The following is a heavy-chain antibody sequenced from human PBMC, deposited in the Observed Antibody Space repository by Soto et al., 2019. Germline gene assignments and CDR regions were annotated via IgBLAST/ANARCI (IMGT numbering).Heavy chain of an antibody. D-gene: IGHD1-26*01. J-gene: IGHJ4*02. CDR2: ISGSGGST. CDR3: AKELYSGRYHLNYVFDH. V-gene: IGHV3-23*01. Sequence: QRLSCAASGFTFSSYAMTWVRQAPGKGLEWVSVISGSGGSTDYADSVKGRFTISRGNSKNTLYLQMNSLRAEDTAVYHCAKELYSGRYHLNYVFDHWGQGTLVTVSS. CDR1: GFTFSSYA.